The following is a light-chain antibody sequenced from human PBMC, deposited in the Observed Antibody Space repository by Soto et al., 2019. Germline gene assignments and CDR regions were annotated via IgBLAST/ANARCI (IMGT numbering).Light chain of an antibody. CDR1: QSVSSY. CDR3: QQRSNWPPIT. J-gene: IGKJ5*01. V-gene: IGKV3-11*01. CDR2: DAS. Sequence: EIVLTQSPATLSLSPGERATLSCSASQSVSSYLAWYQHTPGQAPRLLIYDASNSATGIPARFSGSGSGTDFTLTISSLEPEDFAGYYCQQRSNWPPITLGQGTLQEIK.